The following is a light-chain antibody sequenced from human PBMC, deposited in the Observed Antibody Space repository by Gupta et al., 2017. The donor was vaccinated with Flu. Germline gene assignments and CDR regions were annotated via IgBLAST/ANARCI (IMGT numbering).Light chain of an antibody. J-gene: IGLJ3*02. Sequence: GDKLANHFVYWYQKKPGQAPVLVIYKDTERPSGVPERFSGSSSGTTVTMTISEVRAEDEADYYCQSADGTGSFWVFGGGTKLNVL. CDR3: QSADGTGSFWV. V-gene: IGLV3-25*03. CDR1: KLANHF. CDR2: KDT.